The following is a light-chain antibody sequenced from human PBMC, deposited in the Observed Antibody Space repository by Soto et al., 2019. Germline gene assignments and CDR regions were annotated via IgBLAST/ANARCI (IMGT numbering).Light chain of an antibody. CDR2: RAS. V-gene: IGKV3-20*01. CDR3: QQYGSSPLT. J-gene: IGKJ4*01. Sequence: EIVLTQSPATLSFSPGERSTLCFMASQSVDNYLAWYQQKPGQVPTVLIYRASTRATGIPDRFSGSGSGTDFTLTISRVEPEDFAVYYCQQYGSSPLTFGGGTKVDIK. CDR1: QSVDNY.